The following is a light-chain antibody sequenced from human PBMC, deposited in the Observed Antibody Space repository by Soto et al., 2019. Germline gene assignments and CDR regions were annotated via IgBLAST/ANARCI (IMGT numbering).Light chain of an antibody. CDR3: QQYYSACT. J-gene: IGKJ1*01. CDR2: EAS. CDR1: QSVLYSSNNKNY. V-gene: IGKV4-1*01. Sequence: DIVMTQSPDSLAVSLGERATINCKSSQSVLYSSNNKNYLAWYQQKPGQPPKLLFYEASTRESVVPDRFSGSRSGADFTLTIGSLQAEDVAVYYCQQYYSACTFGQGAKLEIK.